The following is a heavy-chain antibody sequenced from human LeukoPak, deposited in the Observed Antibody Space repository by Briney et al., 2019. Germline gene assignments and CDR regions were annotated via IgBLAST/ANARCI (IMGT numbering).Heavy chain of an antibody. CDR3: AKGIQLWSHFDY. J-gene: IGHJ4*02. CDR1: GFTFSSYG. CDR2: ISYDRSNK. D-gene: IGHD5-18*01. Sequence: GGSLRLSCAASGFTFSSYGMHWVRQAPGKGLEWVAVISYDRSNKYYADSVKGRFTISRDNSKNTLYLQMNSLRAEDTAVYYCAKGIQLWSHFDYWGQGTLVTVSS. V-gene: IGHV3-30*18.